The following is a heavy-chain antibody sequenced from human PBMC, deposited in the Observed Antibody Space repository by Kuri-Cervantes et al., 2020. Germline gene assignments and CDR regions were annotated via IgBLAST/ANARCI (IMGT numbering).Heavy chain of an antibody. D-gene: IGHD4-17*01. V-gene: IGHV4-34*01. Sequence: ESLKISCAVYGGSLSGYYWSWIRQPPGKGLEWIGEINHSGSTNYNPSLKSRVTIPVDTSKNQFSLKLSSVTAADTAVYYCARSNGDYHDAFDIWGQGTMVTVSS. CDR1: GGSLSGYY. CDR2: INHSGST. CDR3: ARSNGDYHDAFDI. J-gene: IGHJ3*02.